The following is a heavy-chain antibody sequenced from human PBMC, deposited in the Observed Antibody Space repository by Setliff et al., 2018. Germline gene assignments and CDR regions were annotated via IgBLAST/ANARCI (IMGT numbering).Heavy chain of an antibody. J-gene: IGHJ4*02. CDR1: GFTFRSYW. D-gene: IGHD4-17*01. Sequence: PGGSLRLSCAASGFTFRSYWMSWVRQAPGKGLEWVANIKKDGSIKYYLDSVRGRFTISRDNAGNSLTLQMNSLRVEDTAVYYCSRDLQGSGDYVVDYWGQGTLVTVSS. CDR3: SRDLQGSGDYVVDY. V-gene: IGHV3-7*01. CDR2: IKKDGSIK.